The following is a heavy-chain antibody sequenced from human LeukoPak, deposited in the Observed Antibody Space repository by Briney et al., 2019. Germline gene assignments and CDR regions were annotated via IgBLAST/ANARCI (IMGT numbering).Heavy chain of an antibody. J-gene: IGHJ2*01. V-gene: IGHV4-59*08. D-gene: IGHD5-24*01. CDR2: IYYSGST. CDR1: GGSISSYY. CDR3: ARHSDGSVFRWYFDL. Sequence: SETLSLTCTVSGGSISSYYWNWIRQPPGKGLEWIGYIYYSGSTNYNPSLKSRVTISVDTSKNQFSLKVTSVTAADTAVYYCARHSDGSVFRWYFDLWGRGTLVTVSS.